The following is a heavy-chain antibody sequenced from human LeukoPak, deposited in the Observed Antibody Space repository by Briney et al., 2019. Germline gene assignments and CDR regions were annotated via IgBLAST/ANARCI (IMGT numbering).Heavy chain of an antibody. D-gene: IGHD4-17*01. J-gene: IGHJ4*02. CDR1: GFTFDDYG. Sequence: PGGSLRLSCAASGFTFDDYGMSWVRQAPGKGLEWVSGINWNGGSTGYADSVKGRFTISRDNAKNSLYLQMNSLRAEDTALYHCARGDRYGDHFDYWGQGTLVTVSS. V-gene: IGHV3-20*01. CDR3: ARGDRYGDHFDY. CDR2: INWNGGST.